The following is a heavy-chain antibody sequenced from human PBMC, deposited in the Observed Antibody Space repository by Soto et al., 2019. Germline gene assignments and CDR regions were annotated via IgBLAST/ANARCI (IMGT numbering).Heavy chain of an antibody. V-gene: IGHV3-30*18. CDR3: AKRVEAAAGIDP. J-gene: IGHJ5*02. Sequence: QVQLVEPGGGVVQPGRSLRLSCAASGFTFSSYGMHWVRQAPGKGLEWVAVISYDGSNKYYADSVKGRFTISRDNSKNTLYLQMNSLRAEDTAVYYCAKRVEAAAGIDPWGQGTLVTVSS. CDR2: ISYDGSNK. CDR1: GFTFSSYG. D-gene: IGHD6-13*01.